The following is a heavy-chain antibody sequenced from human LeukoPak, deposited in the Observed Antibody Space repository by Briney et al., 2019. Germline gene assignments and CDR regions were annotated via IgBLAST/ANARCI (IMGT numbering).Heavy chain of an antibody. D-gene: IGHD2-8*02. CDR1: GFTFRSYS. V-gene: IGHV3-48*01. CDR2: ISSSSTI. CDR3: ARDPGPLDI. Sequence: GGSLRLSCAASGFTFRSYSMNWVRQAPGKGLEWVSYISSSSTIYYADSVKGRFTISRDNAKNSLYLQMNSLRAEDTAVYYCARDPGPLDIWGQGTMVTVSS. J-gene: IGHJ3*02.